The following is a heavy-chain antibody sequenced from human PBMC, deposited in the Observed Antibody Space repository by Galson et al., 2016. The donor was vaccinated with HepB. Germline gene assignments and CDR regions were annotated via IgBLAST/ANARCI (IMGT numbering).Heavy chain of an antibody. J-gene: IGHJ6*02. V-gene: IGHV3-48*01. Sequence: SLRLSCAASGFRFSDYNMNWVRQAPGRGLEWVAYISASSGTIYYADSVKGRFTISRDKANNSLSLQMNSPRAENTAFYYCARPYTYYFGSGSYFDVLHYGMDVWGQGTTVTVSS. CDR2: ISASSGTI. CDR3: ARPYTYYFGSGSYFDVLHYGMDV. D-gene: IGHD3-10*01. CDR1: GFRFSDYN.